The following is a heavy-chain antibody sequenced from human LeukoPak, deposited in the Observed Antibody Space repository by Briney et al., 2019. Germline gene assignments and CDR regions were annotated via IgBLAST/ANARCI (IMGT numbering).Heavy chain of an antibody. Sequence: PGGSLRLSCAASGLTFSNYWMSWVRQAPGKGLEWVAHINQDGSEKYYVDSVKGRFTISRDNVKKSLYLQMNSLRAEDTAVYYCARQKEQWLPVDYWGQGTLVTVSS. CDR1: GLTFSNYW. CDR2: INQDGSEK. D-gene: IGHD6-19*01. CDR3: ARQKEQWLPVDY. V-gene: IGHV3-7*03. J-gene: IGHJ4*02.